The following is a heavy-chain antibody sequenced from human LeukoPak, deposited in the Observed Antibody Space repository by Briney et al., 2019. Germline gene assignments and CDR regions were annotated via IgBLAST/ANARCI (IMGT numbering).Heavy chain of an antibody. Sequence: PGGSLRLSCSASGFTFSSYAMHWVRQAPEKGLEYVSAISSNGGSTYYADSVKGRFTISRDNSKNTLYLQMSSLRAEDTAVYYCVKGCSSTSCYFDSWGQGTLVIVSS. CDR2: ISSNGGST. V-gene: IGHV3-64D*06. CDR3: VKGCSSTSCYFDS. D-gene: IGHD2-2*01. J-gene: IGHJ4*02. CDR1: GFTFSSYA.